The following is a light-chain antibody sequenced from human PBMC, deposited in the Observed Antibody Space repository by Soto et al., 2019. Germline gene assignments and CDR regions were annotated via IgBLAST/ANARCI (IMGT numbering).Light chain of an antibody. V-gene: IGLV2-14*03. CDR3: QSYDGGLGVSKI. CDR2: AVS. J-gene: IGLJ2*01. Sequence: QSALTQPASVSGSPGQSITISCSGTSSDIGSYNHVAWYQQFPGKSPKLMIYAVSDRPPGVSDRFSGSKSGITASLTISGLQPEDEADYYCQSYDGGLGVSKIFGGGTKLTVL. CDR1: SSDIGSYNH.